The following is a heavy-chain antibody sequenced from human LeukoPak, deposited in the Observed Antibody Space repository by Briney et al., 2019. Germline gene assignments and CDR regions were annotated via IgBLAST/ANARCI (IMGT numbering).Heavy chain of an antibody. V-gene: IGHV1-18*04. CDR1: GYTFTSYG. CDR3: ARESTPEPIVVVPAAMSY. J-gene: IGHJ4*02. D-gene: IGHD2-2*01. CDR2: ISAYNGNT. Sequence: GASVKVSCKASGYTFTSYGISWVRRAPGQGLEWMGWISAYNGNTNYAQKLQGRVTMTTDTSTSTAYMELRSLRSDDTAVYYCARESTPEPIVVVPAAMSYWGQGTLVTVSS.